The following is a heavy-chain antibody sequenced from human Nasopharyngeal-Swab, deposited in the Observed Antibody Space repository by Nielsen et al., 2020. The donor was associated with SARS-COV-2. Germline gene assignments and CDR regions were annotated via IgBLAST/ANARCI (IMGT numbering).Heavy chain of an antibody. J-gene: IGHJ3*02. CDR1: GCTDSYHY. D-gene: IGHD2/OR15-2a*01. V-gene: IGHV3-53*01. CDR3: TRVVQWFCHSYTCYNAFDI. CDR2: LFNDGST. Sequence: GESLKIYWAVSGCTDSYHYMSWVRQAPGKGQEGDSSLFNDGSTYYADSVKGRFTISRDSSQNSLFLQIDSLRAEYTALYFCTRVVQWFCHSYTCYNAFDIWGQGTMVTVSS.